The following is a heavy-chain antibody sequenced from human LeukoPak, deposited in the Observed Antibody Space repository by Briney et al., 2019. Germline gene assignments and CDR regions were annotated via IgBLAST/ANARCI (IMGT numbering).Heavy chain of an antibody. CDR1: GFTFSNAW. CDR3: TTDLGITMIRGVIVY. J-gene: IGHJ4*02. Sequence: GGSLRLSCVASGFTFSNAWMSWVRQAPGKGLEWVGRIKSRADGGTTDFAAPVKGRFTISSDDSKTTLYLQMNSLKTEDTAVYYCTTDLGITMIRGVIVYWGQGTLVTVSS. D-gene: IGHD3-10*01. V-gene: IGHV3-15*01. CDR2: IKSRADGGTT.